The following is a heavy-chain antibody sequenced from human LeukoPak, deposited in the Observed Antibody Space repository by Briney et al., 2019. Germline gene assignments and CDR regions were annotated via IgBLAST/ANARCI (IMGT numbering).Heavy chain of an antibody. D-gene: IGHD3-9*01. CDR3: ARDGHGDGFLTGYSYFGMDV. CDR2: ITISSNFI. CDR1: GFSLSSYS. J-gene: IGHJ6*02. Sequence: PGGSLRLSCAAPGFSLSSYSMNWVRQAPGKGLEWVSSITISSNFIYYADSVKGRFTISRDNAKSSLFLQLNSLRAEDTAVYFCARDGHGDGFLTGYSYFGMDVWGQGTTVTVSS. V-gene: IGHV3-21*01.